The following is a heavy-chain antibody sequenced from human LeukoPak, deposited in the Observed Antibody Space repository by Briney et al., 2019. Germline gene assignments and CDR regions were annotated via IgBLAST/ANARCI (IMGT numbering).Heavy chain of an antibody. CDR3: ARSLCPGKNCSGSSCHWFDP. D-gene: IGHD3-10*02. CDR2: IYYSGST. Sequence: SETLSLTCTVSGGSISSYYWSWIRQPPGKGLEWIGYIYYSGSTNYNPSLKSRVTISVDTSKNQFSLKLSSVTAADTAVYYCARSLCPGKNCSGSSCHWFDPWGQGTLVTVSS. J-gene: IGHJ5*02. V-gene: IGHV4-59*08. CDR1: GGSISSYY.